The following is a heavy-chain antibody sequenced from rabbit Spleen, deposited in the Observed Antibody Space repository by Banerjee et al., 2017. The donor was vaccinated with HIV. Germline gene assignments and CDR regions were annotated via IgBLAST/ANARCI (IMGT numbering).Heavy chain of an antibody. CDR3: ARSAGYSAYPKTYFDL. CDR2: IYTSSGGT. J-gene: IGHJ4*01. D-gene: IGHD6-1*01. V-gene: IGHV1S45*01. CDR1: GFDFSSYYY. Sequence: QQQLEESGGALVQPEGSLTLTCKASGFDFSSYYYMCWVRQAPGKGLEWIACIYTSSGGTNYASWAKGRFTISKTSSTTVTLQVTSLTAADTAIYFCARSAGYSAYPKTYFDLWGQGTLVTVS.